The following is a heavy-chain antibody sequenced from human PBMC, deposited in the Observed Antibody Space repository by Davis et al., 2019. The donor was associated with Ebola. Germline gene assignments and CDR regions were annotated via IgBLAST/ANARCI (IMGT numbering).Heavy chain of an antibody. V-gene: IGHV3-23*01. Sequence: GESLKISCAASGFTFSRYAMNWVRQAPGKGLEWVSLITGSGDRAYYADSVRGRFTLSRDNSNNTLYLQMNSLRPEDTAMYFCAKAHIVGTEGWFDPWGQGTLVTVSS. J-gene: IGHJ5*02. CDR2: ITGSGDRA. D-gene: IGHD1-1*01. CDR1: GFTFSRYA. CDR3: AKAHIVGTEGWFDP.